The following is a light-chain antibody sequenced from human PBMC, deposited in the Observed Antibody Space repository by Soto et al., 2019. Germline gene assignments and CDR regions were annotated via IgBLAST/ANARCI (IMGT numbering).Light chain of an antibody. CDR3: LQYNYYLWT. V-gene: IGKV1-5*03. J-gene: IGKJ1*01. Sequence: DIQMTQSPSTLSASVGDRVTITCRASQNISSGLVWYQQKPGKGPKLLIYKASFLESGVPSRFSGSGSGTDFTLTISSLQPDDFAIYYCLQYNYYLWTFGQGTKVDIK. CDR1: QNISSG. CDR2: KAS.